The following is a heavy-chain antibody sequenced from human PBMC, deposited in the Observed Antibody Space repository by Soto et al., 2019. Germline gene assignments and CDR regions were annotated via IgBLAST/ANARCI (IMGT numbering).Heavy chain of an antibody. CDR3: ARKGGGRYDFWRKAMDV. CDR1: GGSFSGYY. D-gene: IGHD3-3*01. CDR2: IDHSGST. J-gene: IGHJ6*02. Sequence: WETLSLTCAVYGGSFSGYYWSWIRQTPGKGLEWIGEIDHSGSTNYTPSLKSRVTISIDPSESQFSLKLSSVTAADTGVFYCARKGGGRYDFWRKAMDVWGQGTAVTVSS. V-gene: IGHV4-34*01.